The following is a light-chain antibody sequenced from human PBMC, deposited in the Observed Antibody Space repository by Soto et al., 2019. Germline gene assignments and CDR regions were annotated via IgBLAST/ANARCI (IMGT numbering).Light chain of an antibody. CDR3: QQYDSWLVWT. Sequence: IVLTQSPAPLSVSPGAPATLPGRANQSVSSNLAWYQQKPGQAPRLLIYGASTRATAIPARFSGSGSGTEFTLNITSLQSEDIAVYYCQQYDSWLVWTFGQGTKVEI. J-gene: IGKJ1*01. CDR1: QSVSSN. V-gene: IGKV3-15*01. CDR2: GAS.